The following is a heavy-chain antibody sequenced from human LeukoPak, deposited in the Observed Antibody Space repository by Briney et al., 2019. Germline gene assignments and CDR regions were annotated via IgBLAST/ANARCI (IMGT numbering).Heavy chain of an antibody. D-gene: IGHD3-22*01. Sequence: GGYLRLYCAASGFSFSSYSMNWVRQAPGLGLEGVSYISSDSSGMHYGDAVKGRFAISRDNAKNSLYLQMNSLRAEDTAVYYCARKSGSSGYPFDYWGQGTLVTVSS. CDR3: ARKSGSSGYPFDY. CDR2: ISSDSSGM. J-gene: IGHJ4*02. CDR1: GFSFSSYS. V-gene: IGHV3-48*01.